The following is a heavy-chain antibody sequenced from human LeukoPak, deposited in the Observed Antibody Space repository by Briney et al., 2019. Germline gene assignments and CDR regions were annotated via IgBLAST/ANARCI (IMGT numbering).Heavy chain of an antibody. Sequence: SETLSLTCAVYGGSFSGYYWSWIRQPPGKGLEWIGEINHSGSTNYNLSLKSRVTISVDTSKNQFSLKLSSVTAADTAVYYCARARVDVAVAGTGVDYWGQGTLVTVSS. J-gene: IGHJ4*02. CDR1: GGSFSGYY. CDR2: INHSGST. CDR3: ARARVDVAVAGTGVDY. V-gene: IGHV4-34*01. D-gene: IGHD6-19*01.